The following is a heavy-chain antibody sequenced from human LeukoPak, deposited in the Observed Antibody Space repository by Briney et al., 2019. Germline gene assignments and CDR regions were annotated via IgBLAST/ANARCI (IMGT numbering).Heavy chain of an antibody. D-gene: IGHD3-10*01. CDR1: GFTFSSYW. V-gene: IGHV3-7*01. Sequence: GGSLKLSCAASGFTFSSYWMSWVRQAPGKGLEWVANIKQDGNEKYYVDSVMGRFTISRDNAKNSLYLQMNSLRAEDTAVYYCARDRGLYPGIDYWGQGTLVTVSS. CDR2: IKQDGNEK. CDR3: ARDRGLYPGIDY. J-gene: IGHJ4*02.